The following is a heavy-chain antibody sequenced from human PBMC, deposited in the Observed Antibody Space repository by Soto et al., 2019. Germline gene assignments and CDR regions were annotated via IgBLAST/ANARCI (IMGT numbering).Heavy chain of an antibody. CDR2: IYYSGST. CDR3: AREGGGLNPFDY. J-gene: IGHJ4*02. D-gene: IGHD1-26*01. V-gene: IGHV4-59*01. Sequence: SETLSLTCTVSGGSISSYYWSWIRQPPGKGLEWIGYIYYSGSTNYNPSLKSRVTISVDTSKNQFSLKLSSVTAADTAVYYCAREGGGLNPFDYWGQGTLVTVSS. CDR1: GGSISSYY.